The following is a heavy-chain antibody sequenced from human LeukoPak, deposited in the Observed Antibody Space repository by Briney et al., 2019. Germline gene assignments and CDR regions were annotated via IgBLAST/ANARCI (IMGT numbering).Heavy chain of an antibody. D-gene: IGHD5-24*01. CDR3: ARDGSAYNFDY. CDR2: ISGSGGST. J-gene: IGHJ4*02. V-gene: IGHV3-23*01. CDR1: GFTFSSYA. Sequence: GGSLRLSCAASGFTFSSYAMSWVRQAPGKGLEWVSAISGSGGSTYYADSVKGRFTISRDNSKNTLNLQMNSLRAEDTAVYFCARDGSAYNFDYWGQGVLVTVSS.